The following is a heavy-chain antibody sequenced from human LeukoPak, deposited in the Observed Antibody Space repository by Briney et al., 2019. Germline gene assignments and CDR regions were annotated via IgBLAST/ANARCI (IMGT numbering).Heavy chain of an antibody. CDR1: GYTFTSYG. J-gene: IGHJ5*02. D-gene: IGHD2-15*01. V-gene: IGHV1-18*01. Sequence: GASVKVSCKASGYTFTSYGISRVRQAPGQGLEWMGWISAYNGNTNYAQKLQGRVTMTTDTSTSTAYMELRSLRSDDTAVYYCARHIVVVVAATSGDWFDPWGQGTLVTVSS. CDR3: ARHIVVVVAATSGDWFDP. CDR2: ISAYNGNT.